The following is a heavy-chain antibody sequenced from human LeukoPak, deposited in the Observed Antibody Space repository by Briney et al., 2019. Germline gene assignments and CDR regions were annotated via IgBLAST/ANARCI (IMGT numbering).Heavy chain of an antibody. CDR2: ISYSGYT. J-gene: IGHJ4*02. CDR3: ARRSPYCGSDCYVFDY. Sequence: SETLSLTCTVSDGSISSYYWSWIRQPPRKGLEWIGYISYSGYTNYNPSLKSRVTISPDTSKNRFSLDLSSVTAADTAVYYCARRSPYCGSDCYVFDYWGQGTLVTVSS. D-gene: IGHD2-21*02. CDR1: DGSISSYY. V-gene: IGHV4-59*08.